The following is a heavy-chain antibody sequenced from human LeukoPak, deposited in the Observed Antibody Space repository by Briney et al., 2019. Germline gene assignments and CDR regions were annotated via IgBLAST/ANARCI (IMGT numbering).Heavy chain of an antibody. J-gene: IGHJ6*03. CDR1: GAPVSSSTYY. CDR3: ARGEIVVSSSSIYYSYYMDV. V-gene: IGHV4-39*02. D-gene: IGHD6-6*01. Sequence: SETLSLTCAVSGAPVSSSTYYWGWIRQPPGKGLEWIGTFYYSGSTYYNPSLKSRVTISVDRSKNQFSLKLTSVTAADTAVYYCARGEIVVSSSSIYYSYYMDVWGKGTTVTVSS. CDR2: FYYSGST.